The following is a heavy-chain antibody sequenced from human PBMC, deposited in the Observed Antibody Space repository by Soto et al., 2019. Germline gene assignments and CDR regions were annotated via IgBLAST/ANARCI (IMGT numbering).Heavy chain of an antibody. D-gene: IGHD3-22*01. CDR2: ISPSSSSI. V-gene: IGHV3-48*01. Sequence: PGGSLRLSCAASGFTFSSHSMHWVRQAPGKGLEWVSYISPSSSSIYYADSVKGRFTISRDSSTNTLYLEMNSLRAEDTAVYFCAKDTYSYSSSGYYVFDYWGQGTLGTGSS. CDR1: GFTFSSHS. J-gene: IGHJ4*02. CDR3: AKDTYSYSSSGYYVFDY.